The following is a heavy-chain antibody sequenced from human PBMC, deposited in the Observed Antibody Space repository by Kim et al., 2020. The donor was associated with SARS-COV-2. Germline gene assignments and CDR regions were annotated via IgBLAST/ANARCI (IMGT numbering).Heavy chain of an antibody. J-gene: IGHJ4*02. CDR2: K. V-gene: IGHV1-18*01. Sequence: KNYSQTLQGRGTVTTDTSTNTAYMELTSLRSDDTAIYYCSRDKAHALDSWGQGTLVTVSS. CDR3: SRDKAHALDS.